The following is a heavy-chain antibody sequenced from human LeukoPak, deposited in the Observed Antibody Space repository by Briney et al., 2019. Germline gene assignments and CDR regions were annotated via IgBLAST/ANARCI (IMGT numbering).Heavy chain of an antibody. V-gene: IGHV3-23*01. CDR2: ISGSGGST. CDR3: AKDTFRRPYSGGQSH. Sequence: PGGSLRLSCAASGFTFSSYAMSWVRQAPGEGLEWVSAISGSGGSTYYADSVKGRFTISRDNSKNTLYLQMNSLRAEDTAVYYCAKDTFRRPYSGGQSHWGQGTLVTVSS. CDR1: GFTFSSYA. D-gene: IGHD1-26*01. J-gene: IGHJ4*02.